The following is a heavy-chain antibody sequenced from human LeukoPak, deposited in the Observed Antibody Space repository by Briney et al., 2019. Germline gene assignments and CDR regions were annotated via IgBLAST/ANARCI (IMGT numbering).Heavy chain of an antibody. V-gene: IGHV3-21*06. CDR3: ARGHYDVLTSSYKWTPDY. Sequence: GGSLRLSCAASGYTFSTYNMNCVRQARGEGLEWVSSITSGGGYTYYADSVKGRFTTSRDNAKNSLSLRLDSLRAEDTAVYYCARGHYDVLTSSYKWTPDYWGQGTLVTVSS. CDR1: GYTFSTYN. CDR2: ITSGGGYT. J-gene: IGHJ4*02. D-gene: IGHD3-9*01.